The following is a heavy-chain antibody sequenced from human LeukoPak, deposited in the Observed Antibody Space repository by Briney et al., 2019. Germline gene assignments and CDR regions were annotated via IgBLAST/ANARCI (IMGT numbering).Heavy chain of an antibody. CDR1: GGSISPYY. D-gene: IGHD5-18*01. CDR3: ARLTPYSSGRSLDY. Sequence: PSETLSLTCTVSGGSISPYYWSWIRQSPGKGLEWVGYICYSGSTNYNPPLKSRLTISVDTSKNQFSLKLSSMTAADTAVYYCARLTPYSSGRSLDYWGQGTLVTVSS. V-gene: IGHV4-59*01. J-gene: IGHJ4*02. CDR2: ICYSGST.